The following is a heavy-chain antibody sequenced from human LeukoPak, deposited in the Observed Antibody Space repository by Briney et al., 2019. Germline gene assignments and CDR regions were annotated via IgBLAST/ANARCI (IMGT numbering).Heavy chain of an antibody. CDR2: ISYDGSNK. CDR1: GFTFSSYS. D-gene: IGHD3-22*01. CDR3: ARGDNSGSYSRGFDY. V-gene: IGHV3-30*04. J-gene: IGHJ4*02. Sequence: PGRSLRLSCAASGFTFSSYSLHWVRQAPGKGLEWGAVISYDGSNKYYADSVKGRFTISRDNSKNTLYLQMNSLRAEDTAVYYCARGDNSGSYSRGFDYWGQGTLVTVSS.